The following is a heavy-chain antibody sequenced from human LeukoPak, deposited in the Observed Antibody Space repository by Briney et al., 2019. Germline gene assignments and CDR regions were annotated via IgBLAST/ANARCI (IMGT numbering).Heavy chain of an antibody. CDR1: GYTFTSYG. J-gene: IGHJ6*03. CDR3: ASSSGWQHYYYMDV. CDR2: ISAYNGNT. D-gene: IGHD6-19*01. V-gene: IGHV1-18*01. Sequence: ASVKVSCKASGYTFTSYGISWVRQAPGQGLEWMGWISAYNGNTNYAQKFQGRVTITADKSTSTAYMELSSLRSEDTAVYYCASSSGWQHYYYMDVWGKGTTVTVSS.